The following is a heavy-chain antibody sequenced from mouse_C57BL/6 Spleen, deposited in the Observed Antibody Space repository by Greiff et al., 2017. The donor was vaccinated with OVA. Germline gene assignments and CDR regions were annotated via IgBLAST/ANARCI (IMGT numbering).Heavy chain of an antibody. CDR3: ARLAAQDYYYAMDY. CDR1: GYAFSSSW. Sequence: VQLQQSGPELVKPGASVKISCKASGYAFSSSWMNWVKQRPGKGLEWIGRIYPGDGDTNYNGKFKGKATLTADKSSSTAYMQLSSLTSEDSAVYFCARLAAQDYYYAMDYWGQGTSVTVSS. CDR2: IYPGDGDT. V-gene: IGHV1-82*01. D-gene: IGHD3-2*02. J-gene: IGHJ4*01.